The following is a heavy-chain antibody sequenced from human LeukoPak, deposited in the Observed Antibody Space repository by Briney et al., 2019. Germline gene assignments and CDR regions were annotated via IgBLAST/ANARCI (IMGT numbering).Heavy chain of an antibody. D-gene: IGHD6-13*01. V-gene: IGHV4-38-2*02. CDR3: ARYSSPDY. J-gene: IGHJ4*02. CDR1: GYSISSGYY. CDR2: IYHSGST. Sequence: SETLSLTCTVSGYSISSGYYWGWIRQPPGKGLERIGSIYHSGSTYYNPSLKSRVTISVDTSKNQFSLKLSSVTAADTAVYYCARYSSPDYWGQGTLVTVSS.